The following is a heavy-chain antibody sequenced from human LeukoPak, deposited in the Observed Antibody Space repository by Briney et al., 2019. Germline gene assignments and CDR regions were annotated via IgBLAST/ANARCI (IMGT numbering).Heavy chain of an antibody. V-gene: IGHV3-30-3*01. CDR3: ARDTRGDYYFDY. D-gene: IGHD2-21*02. J-gene: IGHJ4*02. Sequence: PGGSLRLSCAASGFTFSSYAMHWVRQAPGKGLEWAAVISYDGSNKYYADSVKGRFTISRDNSKNTLYLQMNSLRAEDTAVYYCARDTRGDYYFDYWGQGTLVTVSS. CDR2: ISYDGSNK. CDR1: GFTFSSYA.